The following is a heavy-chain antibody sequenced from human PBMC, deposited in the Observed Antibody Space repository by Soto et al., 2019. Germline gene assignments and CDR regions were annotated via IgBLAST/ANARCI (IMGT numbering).Heavy chain of an antibody. Sequence: SETLSLTCTVSGGSITSGGYYWSWIRQHPGKGLEWIGYISYSGGTYYNPSLKSRVTISRDTSKNQFSPQLSSMTAADTAVYYCSREPYRGAGATKPDYWGQGAPVTVSS. CDR2: ISYSGGT. CDR1: GGSITSGGYY. V-gene: IGHV4-31*03. CDR3: SREPYRGAGATKPDY. J-gene: IGHJ4*02. D-gene: IGHD1-26*01.